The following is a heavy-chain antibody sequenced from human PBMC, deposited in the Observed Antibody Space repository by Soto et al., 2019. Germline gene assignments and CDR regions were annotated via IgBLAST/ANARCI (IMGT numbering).Heavy chain of an antibody. J-gene: IGHJ5*02. CDR3: TRGLSDGFGEVS. CDR1: GYTFTNHD. V-gene: IGHV1-8*01. Sequence: QVQLVQSGAEVKKPGASVKVSCKTSGYTFTNHDINWVRQATGQGLEWMGWLSPNSGNTGYAPKFQGRVTLTRDTSRSTAYMELRSLKSEDTAVYYCTRGLSDGFGEVSWGQGTLVTVSS. CDR2: LSPNSGNT. D-gene: IGHD3-10*01.